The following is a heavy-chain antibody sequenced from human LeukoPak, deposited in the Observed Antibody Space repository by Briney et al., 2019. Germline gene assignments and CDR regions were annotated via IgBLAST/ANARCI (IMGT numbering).Heavy chain of an antibody. Sequence: ASVKVSCKASGFTFTSYGISWVRQAPGQGLEWMGWISAYNGNTNYAQKLQGRVTMTTDTSTSTAYMELRSLRSDDTAVYYCARVGPRGFWSGYYTDYYGMDVWGQGTTVTVSS. D-gene: IGHD3-3*01. CDR3: ARVGPRGFWSGYYTDYYGMDV. CDR1: GFTFTSYG. J-gene: IGHJ6*02. CDR2: ISAYNGNT. V-gene: IGHV1-18*01.